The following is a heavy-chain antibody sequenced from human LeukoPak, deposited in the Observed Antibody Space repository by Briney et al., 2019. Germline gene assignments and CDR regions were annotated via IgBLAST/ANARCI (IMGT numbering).Heavy chain of an antibody. D-gene: IGHD2/OR15-2a*01. CDR2: ISPNSGAT. V-gene: IGHV1-2*02. CDR1: GYTFTDYY. CDR3: ARGKLPTFIEFDY. J-gene: IGHJ4*02. Sequence: ASVKVSCKASGYTFTDYYIHWVRQAPGQGLEWMGWISPNSGATNYAQNFRGRVTMTRDTSITTAYMELSRLRSDDTAVFYCARGKLPTFIEFDYWGQGALATVSS.